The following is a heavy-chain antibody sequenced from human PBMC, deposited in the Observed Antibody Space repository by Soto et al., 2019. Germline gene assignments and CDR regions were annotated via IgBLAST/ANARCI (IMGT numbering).Heavy chain of an antibody. V-gene: IGHV3-15*07. CDR2: VKSKSSGGTT. D-gene: IGHD3-10*01. CDR3: STGDYGSLGI. CDR1: GFTFSIAW. J-gene: IGHJ4*02. Sequence: EVQLVESGGGLVKPGGSLRLSCAASGFTFSIAWMNWVRQAPGKGLEWVARVKSKSSGGTTQYAGPVKTRCTISRDDSKKTLYLQMNSLKTEDTAVYYCSTGDYGSLGIWGQGTLVTVSS.